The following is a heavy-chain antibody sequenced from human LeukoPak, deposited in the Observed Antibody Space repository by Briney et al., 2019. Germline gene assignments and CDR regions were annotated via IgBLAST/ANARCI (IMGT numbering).Heavy chain of an antibody. CDR2: ISSSGSTI. J-gene: IGHJ3*02. CDR1: GFTFSYYY. V-gene: IGHV3-11*04. CDR3: ARGGGVSRYSGSYDAFDI. Sequence: PGGSLRLSCSASGFTFSYYYMSWIRQAPGKGLEGVSYISSSGSTIYYADSVKGRFTISRDNAKNSLYLQMNSLRAEDTAVYYCARGGGVSRYSGSYDAFDIWGQGTMVTVSS. D-gene: IGHD1-26*01.